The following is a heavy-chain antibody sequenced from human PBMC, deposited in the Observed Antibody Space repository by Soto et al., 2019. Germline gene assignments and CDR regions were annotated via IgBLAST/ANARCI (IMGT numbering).Heavy chain of an antibody. Sequence: EVRLVESGGRSVKPGGSLTLSCATSGFTFATAWMSWVRRAPGKGLEWIGRSNRKTEGGAVDYAAALKGRFSISRDDSTATLYLRMDSLRTEDTALYYCTTMPGCVAGICYYGTFDHWDQGTLVTVSS. V-gene: IGHV3-15*05. CDR2: SNRKTEGGAV. D-gene: IGHD2-15*01. J-gene: IGHJ4*03. CDR1: GFTFATAW. CDR3: TTMPGCVAGICYYGTFDH.